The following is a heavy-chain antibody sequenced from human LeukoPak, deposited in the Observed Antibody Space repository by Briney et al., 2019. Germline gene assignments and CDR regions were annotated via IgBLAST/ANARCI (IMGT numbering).Heavy chain of an antibody. CDR1: GFTFSGSW. J-gene: IGHJ4*02. CDR2: INNDGSLT. D-gene: IGHD5-24*01. CDR3: ASRGPALEM. Sequence: GGSLRLSCAASGFTFSGSWLHWFRQAPGKGLVWVSYINNDGSLTTYADSVKGRFTISRDNAKSTVYLQMNSLGAEDTAVYYCASRGPALEMWGQGTLVTVSS. V-gene: IGHV3-74*01.